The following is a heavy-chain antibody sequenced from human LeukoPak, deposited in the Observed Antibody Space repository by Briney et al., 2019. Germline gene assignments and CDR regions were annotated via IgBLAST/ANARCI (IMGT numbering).Heavy chain of an antibody. CDR3: ARGAGIANYFDY. CDR2: INHSGST. V-gene: IGHV4-34*01. CDR1: GGSFSGYY. Sequence: PSETLSLTCAVYGGSFSGYYWSWIRQPPGKGLEWIGEINHSGSTNYNPSLKSRVTISVDTSKNQFSLKLSSVTAADTAVYYCARGAGIANYFDYWGQGTLVTVSS. J-gene: IGHJ4*02. D-gene: IGHD1-1*01.